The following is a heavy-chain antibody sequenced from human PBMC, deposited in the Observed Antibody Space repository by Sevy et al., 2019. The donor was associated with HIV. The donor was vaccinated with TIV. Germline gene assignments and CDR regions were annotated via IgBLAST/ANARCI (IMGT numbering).Heavy chain of an antibody. D-gene: IGHD1-26*01. J-gene: IGHJ4*02. CDR3: AGENAWGRGYS. CDR2: IYYNGHI. Sequence: SETLSLTCTVSGGSITSLYWNWIRRPPGKELEWIANIYYNGHINYNPSLKSRVTLSLDTSKNQFSLRLSSVTAADTAMYYCAGENAWGRGYSWGQGTLVTVSS. CDR1: GGSITSLY. V-gene: IGHV4-59*08.